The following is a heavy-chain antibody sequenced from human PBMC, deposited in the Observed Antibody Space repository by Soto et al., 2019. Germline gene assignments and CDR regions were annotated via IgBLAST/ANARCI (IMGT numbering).Heavy chain of an antibody. Sequence: ASVKVSCKTSGYSFTTYGISWVRQAPGQGLEWMGWISAYNGNTNYAQKLQGRVTMTTDTSTSTAYMELRSLRSDDTAVYYCSREGPAPYYYDGMDGRAQRSTVTGSS. J-gene: IGHJ6*02. CDR1: GYSFTTYG. V-gene: IGHV1-18*01. CDR3: SREGPAPYYYDGMDG. CDR2: ISAYNGNT.